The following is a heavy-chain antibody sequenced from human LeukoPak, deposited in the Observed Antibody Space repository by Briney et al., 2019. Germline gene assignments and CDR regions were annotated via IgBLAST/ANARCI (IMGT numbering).Heavy chain of an antibody. CDR2: ISSSGSTI. J-gene: IGHJ6*03. CDR3: ARGGYSSSSYFYYYMDV. Sequence: GGSLRLSCAASGFTFSDYYMSWIRQAPGKGLEWLSYISSSGSTIYYADSVKGRFTISRDNAKNSLYLQMNSLRDEDTAVYYCARGGYSSSSYFYYYMDVWGKGTTVTVSS. D-gene: IGHD6-6*01. V-gene: IGHV3-11*04. CDR1: GFTFSDYY.